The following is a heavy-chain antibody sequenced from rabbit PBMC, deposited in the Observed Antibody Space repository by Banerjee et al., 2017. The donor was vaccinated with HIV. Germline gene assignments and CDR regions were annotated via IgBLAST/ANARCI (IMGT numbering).Heavy chain of an antibody. CDR1: GFSLSSYS. V-gene: IGHV1S54*01. Sequence: QSVEESGGGLVQPGGSLTLSCTASGFSLSSYSMSWVRQAPGEGLEYIGTIGADTKTWYASWVNGRFTISSHNAQNTLYLQLKSLTAADTATYFCARDRDHSDGTTAYGYALWGQGTSSPS. CDR2: IGADTKT. CDR3: ARDRDHSDGTTAYGYAL. J-gene: IGHJ3*01. D-gene: IGHD6-1*01.